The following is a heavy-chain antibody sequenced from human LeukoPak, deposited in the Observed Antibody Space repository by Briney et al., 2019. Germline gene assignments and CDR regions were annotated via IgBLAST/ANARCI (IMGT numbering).Heavy chain of an antibody. CDR2: INPNSGDT. V-gene: IGHV1-2*02. CDR1: GYTFTGYY. J-gene: IGHJ5*02. D-gene: IGHD5-12*01. CDR3: ARGSVPTKYSGYDYFGSGWFDP. Sequence: ASVKVSCKASGYTFTGYYLHWVRQAPGQGLEWMGWINPNSGDTNYGQKFQGRVTMTRDTSISTVYMELSRLRSDDTAVYYCARGSVPTKYSGYDYFGSGWFDPWGQGTLVTVSS.